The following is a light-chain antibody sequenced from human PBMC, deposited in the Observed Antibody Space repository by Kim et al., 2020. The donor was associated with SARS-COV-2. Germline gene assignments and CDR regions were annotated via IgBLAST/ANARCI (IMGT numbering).Light chain of an antibody. CDR2: SNS. J-gene: IGLJ3*02. Sequence: GQTFTISCSGSTSNIGRHIVNWYQQVPGTAPKLLIHSNSQRPSGVPDRFSGSKSGTSASLAISGLHSEDAAGYYCAAWDDSLKGIMFGGGTQLTVL. CDR1: TSNIGRHI. V-gene: IGLV1-44*01. CDR3: AAWDDSLKGIM.